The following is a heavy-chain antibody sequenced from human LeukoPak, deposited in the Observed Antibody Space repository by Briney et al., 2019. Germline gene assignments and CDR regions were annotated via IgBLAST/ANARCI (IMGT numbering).Heavy chain of an antibody. CDR2: ISGSGGST. CDR1: GFTFSSYS. J-gene: IGHJ4*02. D-gene: IGHD3-22*01. Sequence: PGGSLRLSCAASGFTFSSYSMNWVRQAPGKGLEWVSAISGSGGSTYYADSVKGRFTISRDNSKNTLYLQMNSLRAEDTAVYYCAKDRDYYDSSGPFDYWGQGTLVTVSS. CDR3: AKDRDYYDSSGPFDY. V-gene: IGHV3-23*01.